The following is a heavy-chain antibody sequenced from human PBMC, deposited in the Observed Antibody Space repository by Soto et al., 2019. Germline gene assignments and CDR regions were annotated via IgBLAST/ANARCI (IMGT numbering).Heavy chain of an antibody. D-gene: IGHD4-17*01. Sequence: GGSLRLSCTASGFTFGDYAMTWVRQAPGKGREWVGCIRSKAYGGTTEDAASVKGRFTMTRDDSKSIAYLQMNSLKTEDTAVYYCTRDWDGDPDSYWGQGTLVTVSS. CDR1: GFTFGDYA. CDR2: IRSKAYGGTT. V-gene: IGHV3-49*04. J-gene: IGHJ4*02. CDR3: TRDWDGDPDSY.